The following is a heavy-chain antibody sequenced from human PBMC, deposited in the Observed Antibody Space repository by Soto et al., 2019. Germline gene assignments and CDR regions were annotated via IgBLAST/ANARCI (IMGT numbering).Heavy chain of an antibody. CDR1: GHSLNKYD. D-gene: IGHD2-8*02. Sequence: ASVKVSCKASGHSLNKYDINWVRQAPGQGLEWMGWVNPNSGEKGFAQKFKCRITIPRNTYINTVYMELRTLRSDDTGVYFCSDTGAPGCQRTLVTVSS. J-gene: IGHJ5*02. CDR2: VNPNSGEK. CDR3: SDTGAP. V-gene: IGHV1-8*01.